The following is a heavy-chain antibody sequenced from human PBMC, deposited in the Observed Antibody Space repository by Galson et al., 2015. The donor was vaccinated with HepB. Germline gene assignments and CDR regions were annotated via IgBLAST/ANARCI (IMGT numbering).Heavy chain of an antibody. J-gene: IGHJ5*01. V-gene: IGHV3-66*02. CDR1: GFTVGASY. D-gene: IGHD4-23*01. Sequence: SLRLSCAASGFTVGASYMRWVRQAPGKGLEWVSVIYDGGSIYYADFAKGRFSISRDNSKNTLYLQMSGVRAEDTAVYYCARAGHYGGKGNWFDSWGQGTPVTVSS. CDR2: IYDGGSI. CDR3: ARAGHYGGKGNWFDS.